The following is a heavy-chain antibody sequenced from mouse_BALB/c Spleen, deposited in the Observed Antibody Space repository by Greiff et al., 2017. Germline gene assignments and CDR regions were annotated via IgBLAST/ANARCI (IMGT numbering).Heavy chain of an antibody. V-gene: IGHV1S22*01. CDR3: TRDYGGAMDY. D-gene: IGHD1-1*01. Sequence: LQQPGSELVRPGASVKLSCKASGYTFTSYWMHWVKQRPGQGLEWIGNIYPGSGSTNYDEKFKSKATLTVDTSSSTAYMQLSSLTSEDSAVYYCTRDYGGAMDYWGQGTSVTVSS. J-gene: IGHJ4*01. CDR2: IYPGSGST. CDR1: GYTFTSYW.